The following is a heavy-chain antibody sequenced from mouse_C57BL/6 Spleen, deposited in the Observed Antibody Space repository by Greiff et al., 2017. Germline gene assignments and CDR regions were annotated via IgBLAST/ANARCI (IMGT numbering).Heavy chain of an antibody. Sequence: LVESGAELARPGASVKLSCKASGYTFTSYGISWVKQITGQGLEWIGEIYPRSGNTYYNEKFKGKATLTADKSSSTAYMELRSLTSEDSAVYFCARVRQLEYYFDYWGQGTTLTVSS. CDR1: GYTFTSYG. D-gene: IGHD6-1*02. J-gene: IGHJ2*01. CDR2: IYPRSGNT. V-gene: IGHV1-81*01. CDR3: ARVRQLEYYFDY.